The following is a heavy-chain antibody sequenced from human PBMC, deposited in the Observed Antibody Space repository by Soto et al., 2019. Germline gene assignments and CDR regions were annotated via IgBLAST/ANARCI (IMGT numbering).Heavy chain of an antibody. Sequence: EVQLVESGGGLVQPGGSLRLSCAASGFTFSSYSMNWVRQAPGKGLEWVSYISSSSSTIYYADSVKGRFTISRDNAKNSLYLKMNSLRDEDTAVYYCAREGGSLNWFDPWGQGTLDTVSS. J-gene: IGHJ5*02. V-gene: IGHV3-48*02. CDR1: GFTFSSYS. D-gene: IGHD1-26*01. CDR2: ISSSSSTI. CDR3: AREGGSLNWFDP.